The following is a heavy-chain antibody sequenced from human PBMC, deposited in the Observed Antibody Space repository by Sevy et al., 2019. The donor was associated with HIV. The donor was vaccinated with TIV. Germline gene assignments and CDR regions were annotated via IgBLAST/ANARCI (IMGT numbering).Heavy chain of an antibody. D-gene: IGHD2-15*01. CDR2: ISYDGSNK. CDR1: GFTFSSYA. CDR3: AREGAYCSGGSCLDYYYYGMDV. J-gene: IGHJ6*02. V-gene: IGHV3-30-3*01. Sequence: QLVGSLRLSCAASGFTFSSYAMHWVRQAPGKGLEWVAVISYDGSNKYYADSVKGRFTISRDNSKNTLYLQMNSLRAEDTAVYYCAREGAYCSGGSCLDYYYYGMDVWGQGTTVTVSS.